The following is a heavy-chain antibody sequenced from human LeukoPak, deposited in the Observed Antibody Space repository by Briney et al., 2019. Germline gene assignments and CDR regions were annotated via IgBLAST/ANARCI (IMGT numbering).Heavy chain of an antibody. CDR1: GFTFSSYG. Sequence: GRSLRLSCAASGFTFSSYGMHWVRQAPGKGLEWVAVISYDGSNKYYADSVKGRFTISRDNSKNTLYLQMNSLRAEDTAVYYCAKDLSVGPSTRPLLLVRSPLGYWGQGTLVTVSS. D-gene: IGHD1-26*01. CDR2: ISYDGSNK. V-gene: IGHV3-30*18. J-gene: IGHJ4*02. CDR3: AKDLSVGPSTRPLLLVRSPLGY.